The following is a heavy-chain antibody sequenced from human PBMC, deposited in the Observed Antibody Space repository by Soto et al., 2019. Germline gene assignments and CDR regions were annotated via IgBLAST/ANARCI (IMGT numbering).Heavy chain of an antibody. CDR2: IWYDGSNT. D-gene: IGHD5-18*01. V-gene: IGHV3-33*01. CDR1: GFNFGNSA. J-gene: IGHJ1*01. CDR3: ERDTTRHGYSHGSVGF. Sequence: GGSLILSCEASGFNFGNSAMHWVRQAPGKGLEWVAVIWYDGSNTYYGDSVQGRFIISRDNSKNLMYLKMNSLRAEDTALYHCERDTTRHGYSHGSVGFWGLGT.